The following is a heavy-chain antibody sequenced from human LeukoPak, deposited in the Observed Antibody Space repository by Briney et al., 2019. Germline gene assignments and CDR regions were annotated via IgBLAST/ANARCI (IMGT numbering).Heavy chain of an antibody. J-gene: IGHJ4*01. V-gene: IGHV3-21*01. CDR3: ARGSIAAAGTGDY. D-gene: IGHD6-13*01. Sequence: GGSLRLSCAASGFTFSSYSMNWVRQAPGKGLEWVSSISSSSSYIYYADSVKGRFTISRDNAKNSLYLQMNSLRAEDTAVYYCARGSIAAAGTGDYWGQEPWSPSPQ. CDR2: ISSSSSYI. CDR1: GFTFSSYS.